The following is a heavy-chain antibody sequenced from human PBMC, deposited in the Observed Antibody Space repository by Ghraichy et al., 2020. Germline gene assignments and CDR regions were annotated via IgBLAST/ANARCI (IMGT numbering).Heavy chain of an antibody. CDR2: ISHNGSKK. CDR1: GFDFRNFG. D-gene: IGHD3-22*01. J-gene: IGHJ3*01. Sequence: GGSLRLSCVASGFDFRNFGMHWVRKAPGKGREWGAVISHNGSKKFHADSVKGRFTISRDNSKNTLALKMNNVRPEDTPVYYCAMIVVVIGGKGFDVWGQGTLVSVSS. V-gene: IGHV3-30*03. CDR3: AMIVVVIGGKGFDV.